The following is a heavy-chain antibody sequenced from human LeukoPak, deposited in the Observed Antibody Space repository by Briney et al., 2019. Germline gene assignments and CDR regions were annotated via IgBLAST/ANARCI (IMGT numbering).Heavy chain of an antibody. V-gene: IGHV4-31*01. CDR1: NDSITSGGYY. CDR2: IYFTGST. Sequence: SQTLSLTCSVSNDSITSGGYYWTWIRQTPGKGLEWLGYIYFTGSTPYNPSIKSPITISLDTPKTQFSLNLSSLDAADTAVYFCARGLYSSTWFHWLDPWGPGILVTVSS. J-gene: IGHJ5*02. D-gene: IGHD6-13*01. CDR3: ARGLYSSTWFHWLDP.